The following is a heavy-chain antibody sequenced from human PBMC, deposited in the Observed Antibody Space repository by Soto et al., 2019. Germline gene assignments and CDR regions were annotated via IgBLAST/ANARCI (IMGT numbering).Heavy chain of an antibody. CDR1: GFSLSTSGVG. V-gene: IGHV2-5*02. Sequence: QITLKESGPPLVKPTQTLTLTCTFSGFSLSTSGVGVGWIRQPPGKALEWLALIYWDDDKRYSPSLKSRLTITKDTSKNQVVLTMTNMDPVDTATYYCAHSRVLGYCYSASCYENWFDPWGQGTLVTVSS. CDR3: AHSRVLGYCYSASCYENWFDP. D-gene: IGHD2-2*01. CDR2: IYWDDDK. J-gene: IGHJ5*02.